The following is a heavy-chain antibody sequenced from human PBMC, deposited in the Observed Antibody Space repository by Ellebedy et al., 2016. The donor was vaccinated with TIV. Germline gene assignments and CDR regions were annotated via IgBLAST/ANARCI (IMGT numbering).Heavy chain of an antibody. Sequence: SGPTLAKPTQTLTLTCTFSGFSLRTSGMRVSWIRQPPGKALEWLGRIDWDDDKFYSTSLKTRLTISKGASKNQVVLTMTNMDPVDTATYYCARGGLSGYFDYWGQGALVTISS. D-gene: IGHD2-2*01. V-gene: IGHV2-70*04. J-gene: IGHJ4*02. CDR3: ARGGLSGYFDY. CDR2: IDWDDDK. CDR1: GFSLRTSGMR.